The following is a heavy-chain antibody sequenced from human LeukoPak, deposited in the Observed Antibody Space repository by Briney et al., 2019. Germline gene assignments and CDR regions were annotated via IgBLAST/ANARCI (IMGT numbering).Heavy chain of an antibody. D-gene: IGHD5-12*01. V-gene: IGHV4-39*01. CDR2: VYYTSTT. CDR3: VRLNTEGYITCVDV. CDR1: GGSITSNIYY. Sequence: PSETLSLTCTVSGGSITSNIYYWAWIRQPPGKEMEWIGSVYYTSTTSYSPSLKSRVTMSVDTSKNQFSLTLSSVTAADTAVYYCVRLNTEGYITCVDVWGQGTMVTVSS. J-gene: IGHJ3*01.